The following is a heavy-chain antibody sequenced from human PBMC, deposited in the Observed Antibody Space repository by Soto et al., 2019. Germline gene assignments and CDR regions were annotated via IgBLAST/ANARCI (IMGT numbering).Heavy chain of an antibody. D-gene: IGHD1-26*01. CDR3: ARGPIVGAINA. CDR2: ISSTSSHT. Sequence: QVQLVESGGGLVKPGGSLRLSCAASGFTFSDYYMSWIRQAPGKGLEWVSYISSTSSHTNYADSVKGRFTISRDNAKNALYLQMNSLRAEDTAVYYCARGPIVGAINAWGQGTLVTVSS. J-gene: IGHJ5*02. V-gene: IGHV3-11*06. CDR1: GFTFSDYY.